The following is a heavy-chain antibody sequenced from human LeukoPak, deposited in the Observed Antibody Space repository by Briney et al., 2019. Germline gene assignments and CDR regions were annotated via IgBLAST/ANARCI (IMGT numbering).Heavy chain of an antibody. Sequence: PGGSLRLSCAASGFASSTYGIHWVRQAPGKGLEWVAAISSDGRNEYFTDSVKGRFTISRDDSKNTVYLQMNSLRVEDTSLYFCARDTDYSGQYCFFDLWGRGTLVSVPS. J-gene: IGHJ2*01. V-gene: IGHV3-33*05. CDR1: GFASSTYG. CDR3: ARDTDYSGQYCFFDL. D-gene: IGHD2/OR15-2a*01. CDR2: ISSDGRNE.